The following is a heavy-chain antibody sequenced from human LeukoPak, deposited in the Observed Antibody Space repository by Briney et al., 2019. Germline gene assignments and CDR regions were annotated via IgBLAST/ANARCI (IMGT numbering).Heavy chain of an antibody. D-gene: IGHD3-3*01. CDR2: IRYDGSNK. CDR1: GFTFSSYG. CDR3: AKDYDFWSGYYYYYYMDV. Sequence: VGSLRPSSAASGFTFSSYGMHWVRQAPGKGLERVAFIRYDGSNKYYADSVKGRFTISRDNSKNTLYLQMNSLRAEDTAVYYCAKDYDFWSGYYYYYYMDVWGKGTTVTVAS. V-gene: IGHV3-30*02. J-gene: IGHJ6*03.